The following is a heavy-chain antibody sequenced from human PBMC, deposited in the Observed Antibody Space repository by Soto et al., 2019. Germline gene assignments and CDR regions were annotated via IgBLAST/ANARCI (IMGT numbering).Heavy chain of an antibody. V-gene: IGHV5-51*01. J-gene: IGHJ6*02. Sequence: GESLKISCKGSGYSFPSYWIGWVRQMPGKGLEWMGIIYPGDSDTRYSPSFQGQVTISADKSISTAYLQWSSLKASDTAIYYCSRRHSPQYGILTGYYYYWMDVWGQGTTVTVSS. CDR1: GYSFPSYW. D-gene: IGHD3-9*01. CDR3: SRRHSPQYGILTGYYYYWMDV. CDR2: IYPGDSDT.